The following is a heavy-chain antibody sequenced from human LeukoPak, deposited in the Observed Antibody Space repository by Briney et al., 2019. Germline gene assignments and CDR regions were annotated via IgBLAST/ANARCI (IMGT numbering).Heavy chain of an antibody. CDR1: GYTFTSNY. CDR3: ARDQEGFDY. J-gene: IGHJ4*02. Sequence: ASVKVSCKASGYTFTSNYIHWVRQAPGQGLERMGMIYPRDGSTSYAQKFQGRVTVTRDTSTSTVHVELSGLRSEGTAVYYCARDQEGFDYWGQGTLVTVSS. CDR2: IYPRDGST. V-gene: IGHV1-46*01.